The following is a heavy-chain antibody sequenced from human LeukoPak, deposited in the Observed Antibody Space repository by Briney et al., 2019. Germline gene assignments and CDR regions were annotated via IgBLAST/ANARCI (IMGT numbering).Heavy chain of an antibody. V-gene: IGHV1-2*02. CDR2: TDPNSGGT. CDR3: TLVIRGVVNRLDY. J-gene: IGHJ4*02. Sequence: ASVKVSCKASGYTFTDYYIHWVRQAPGQGLEWMGWTDPNSGGTNYAQKFQGRVAMTRDTSISTAYMEVSGLRSDDAAVYYCTLVIRGVVNRLDYWGQGTLVTVSS. CDR1: GYTFTDYY. D-gene: IGHD3-10*01.